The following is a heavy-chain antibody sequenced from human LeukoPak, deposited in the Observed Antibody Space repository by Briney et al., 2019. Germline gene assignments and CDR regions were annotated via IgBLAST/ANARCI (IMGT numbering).Heavy chain of an antibody. D-gene: IGHD3/OR15-3a*01. CDR3: ARQTGSGLFILP. Sequence: SETLSLTCTVSSGSISSHYWSWLRQPPGKGLEWIGYMYYSGSTNYNPSLKSRVTISVDTSKNQFSLRLTSVTAADTAVYYCARQTGSGLFILPGGQGTLVTVSS. J-gene: IGHJ4*02. V-gene: IGHV4-59*08. CDR2: MYYSGST. CDR1: SGSISSHY.